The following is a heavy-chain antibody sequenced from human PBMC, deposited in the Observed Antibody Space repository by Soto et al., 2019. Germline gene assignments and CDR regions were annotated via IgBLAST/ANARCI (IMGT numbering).Heavy chain of an antibody. Sequence: PSETLSLTCAVYGGSFSGYYWSWIRQPPGKGLEWIGEINHSGSTNYNLSLKSRVTISVDTSKNQFSLKLSSVTAADTAVYYCARGGKAYYDFWSGPHEFDYWGQGTLVTVSS. CDR3: ARGGKAYYDFWSGPHEFDY. CDR1: GGSFSGYY. V-gene: IGHV4-34*01. CDR2: INHSGST. D-gene: IGHD3-3*01. J-gene: IGHJ4*02.